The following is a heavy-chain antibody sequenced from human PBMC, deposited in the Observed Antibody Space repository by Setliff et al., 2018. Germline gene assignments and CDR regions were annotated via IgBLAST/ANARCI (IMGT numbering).Heavy chain of an antibody. D-gene: IGHD5-12*01. CDR2: IYYSGTT. Sequence: PSETLSLTCAVSGGSLSTYYWTWIRQPLGKGLEWIGYIYYSGTTKYNPSLKSRVTISVDTSKNQFSLKLSSVAAADTAVYYCARGGTYRYFDSWGQGSQVTVSS. CDR3: ARGGTYRYFDS. CDR1: GGSLSTYY. J-gene: IGHJ4*02. V-gene: IGHV4-59*01.